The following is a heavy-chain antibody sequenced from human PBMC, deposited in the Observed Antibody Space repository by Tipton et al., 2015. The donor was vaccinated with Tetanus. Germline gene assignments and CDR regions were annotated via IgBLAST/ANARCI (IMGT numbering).Heavy chain of an antibody. CDR1: GASITSSNYF. CDR2: VSDSGST. V-gene: IGHV4-30-4*08. D-gene: IGHD3-22*01. J-gene: IGHJ3*02. CDR3: ARDCRREVWYDSSNAFDI. Sequence: TLSLTCTVSGASITSSNYFWGWIRQPPGKGLEWIGHVSDSGSTYSNPSLRSRIIISVDTSKNQFSLILSSVTAADTAVYYCARDCRREVWYDSSNAFDIWGQGTMVIVSS.